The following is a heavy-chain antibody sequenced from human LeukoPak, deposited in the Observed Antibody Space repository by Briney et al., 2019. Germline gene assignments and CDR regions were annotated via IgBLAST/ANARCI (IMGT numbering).Heavy chain of an antibody. CDR2: ISYDGKNI. Sequence: PGGSLRLSCAASGFSFSSYGFHWVRQAPGKGLEWVSAISYDGKNIHYADSVKGRFTISRGNSRNTVYLQMNSLRVEDTAVYYCAKTYSRESGYDFFFHYWGQGTRVTVST. D-gene: IGHD5-12*01. CDR1: GFSFSSYG. CDR3: AKTYSRESGYDFFFHY. J-gene: IGHJ4*02. V-gene: IGHV3-33*06.